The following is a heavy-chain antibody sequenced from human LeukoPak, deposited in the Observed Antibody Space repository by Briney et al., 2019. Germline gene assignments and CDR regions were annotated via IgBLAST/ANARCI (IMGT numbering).Heavy chain of an antibody. V-gene: IGHV3-7*01. CDR3: ASSRITIFGVVRYYFDY. D-gene: IGHD3-3*01. J-gene: IGHJ4*02. CDR2: IKQDGSEK. Sequence: GGSLRLSCAASGFTFSSYWVSWVRQAPGKGLEWVANIKQDGSEKYYVDSVKGRFTISRDNAKNSLYLQMNSLRAEDTAVYYCASSRITIFGVVRYYFDYWGQGTLVTVSS. CDR1: GFTFSSYW.